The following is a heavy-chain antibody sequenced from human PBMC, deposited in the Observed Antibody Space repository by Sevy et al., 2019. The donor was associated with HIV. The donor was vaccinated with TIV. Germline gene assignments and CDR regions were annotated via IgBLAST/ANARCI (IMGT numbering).Heavy chain of an antibody. CDR3: AVHMTTSFDH. D-gene: IGHD4-4*01. Sequence: TSVKASCKSSGYTFTTHGLSWVRQAPGQGLEWMGWMSPYNGDTNYAQKFQGRVTMAADTSTSTAYMELKSLRSGDTAVYYCAVHMTTSFDHWGQGTLVTVSS. CDR1: GYTFTTHG. J-gene: IGHJ4*02. CDR2: MSPYNGDT. V-gene: IGHV1-18*01.